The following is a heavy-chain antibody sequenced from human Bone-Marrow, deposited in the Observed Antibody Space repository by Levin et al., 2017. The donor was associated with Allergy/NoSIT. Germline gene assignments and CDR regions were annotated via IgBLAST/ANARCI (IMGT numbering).Heavy chain of an antibody. Sequence: GESLKISCAASGFTFSSYAMTWVRKAPGKGLEWVSTITSGGSTYYADSVKGRFTISRDNSKNTLYLQMNSLRAEDTAVYYCAKGTVTTWTAFDYWGQGTLVTVSS. CDR1: GFTFSSYA. V-gene: IGHV3-23*01. D-gene: IGHD4-17*01. J-gene: IGHJ4*02. CDR2: ITSGGST. CDR3: AKGTVTTWTAFDY.